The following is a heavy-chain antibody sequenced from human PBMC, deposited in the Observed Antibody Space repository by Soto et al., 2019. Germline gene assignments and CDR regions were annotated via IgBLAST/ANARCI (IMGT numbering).Heavy chain of an antibody. CDR1: GGSISSGGYY. CDR2: IYYSGST. V-gene: IGHV4-31*03. D-gene: IGHD3-10*01. J-gene: IGHJ6*02. Sequence: PSETLSLTCTVSGGSISSGGYYWSWIRQHPGKGLEWIGYIYYSGSTYYNPSLKSRVTISVDTSKNQFSLKLSSVTAADTAVYYCARDLLGYGSGKRAPYYYYGMDVWGQGTTVTVSS. CDR3: ARDLLGYGSGKRAPYYYYGMDV.